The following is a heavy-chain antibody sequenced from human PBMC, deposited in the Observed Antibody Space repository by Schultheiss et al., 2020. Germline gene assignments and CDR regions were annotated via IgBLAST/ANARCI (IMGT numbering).Heavy chain of an antibody. CDR1: GGSISSSSYY. Sequence: SQTLSLTCTVSGGSISSSSYYWGWIRQHPGKGLEWIGYIYYSGSTYYNPSLKSRVTISVDTSKNQFSLKLSSVTAADTAVYYCAATTDDILTGDPYGMDVWGQGTTVNVSS. J-gene: IGHJ6*02. D-gene: IGHD3-9*01. V-gene: IGHV4-31*03. CDR3: AATTDDILTGDPYGMDV. CDR2: IYYSGST.